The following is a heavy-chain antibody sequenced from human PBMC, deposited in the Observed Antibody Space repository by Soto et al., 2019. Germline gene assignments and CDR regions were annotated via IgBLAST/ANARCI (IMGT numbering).Heavy chain of an antibody. CDR2: IKSKSDGGTI. CDR3: TTNMRLLTAFDI. Sequence: PGGSLRLSCAASGFTFSDYYMSWIRQAPGKGLEWVGRIKSKSDGGTIDYAAPVKGRLTISRDDSKNTLYLQMNSLKTEDTAVYYCTTNMRLLTAFDIWGQGTMVTVSS. V-gene: IGHV3-15*01. J-gene: IGHJ3*02. D-gene: IGHD3-22*01. CDR1: GFTFSDYY.